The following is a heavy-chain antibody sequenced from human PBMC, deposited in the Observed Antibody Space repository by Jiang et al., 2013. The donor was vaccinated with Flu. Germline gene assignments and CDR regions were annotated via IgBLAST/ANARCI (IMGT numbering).Heavy chain of an antibody. J-gene: IGHJ6*02. Sequence: TFTDYAVHWVRQAPDKRLEWMGWISAGNGNTKYSQNLQGRVIITRDTSASTVYMELSSLRSEDTAVYYCARRIYGLDVWGQGTTGHRLL. CDR2: ISAGNGNT. CDR1: TFTDYA. V-gene: IGHV1-3*01. D-gene: IGHD2-15*01. CDR3: ARRIYGLDV.